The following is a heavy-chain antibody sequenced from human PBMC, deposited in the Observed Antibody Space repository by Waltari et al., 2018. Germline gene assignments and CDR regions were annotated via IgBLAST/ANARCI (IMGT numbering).Heavy chain of an antibody. Sequence: EVQLLESGGGLVQPGGSLRLSCGASGFTFSSDVMSWVRQAPGKGLEWVSLISNSGGTTYYADSVKGRFTISRDNSKNTVYLQMISLRAEDTAVYYCAKGHDSTWYDSWGQGTLVTVSS. CDR3: AKGHDSTWYDS. CDR2: ISNSGGTT. J-gene: IGHJ5*01. V-gene: IGHV3-23*01. CDR1: GFTFSSDV. D-gene: IGHD5-18*01.